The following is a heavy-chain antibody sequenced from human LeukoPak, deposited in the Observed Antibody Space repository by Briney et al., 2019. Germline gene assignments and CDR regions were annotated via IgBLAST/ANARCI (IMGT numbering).Heavy chain of an antibody. D-gene: IGHD2-15*01. CDR2: IRSKANSYAT. Sequence: GGSLRLSCAASGFTFSGSAMHWVRQASGKGLEWVGRIRSKANSYATAYAASVKGRFTSPRDDSKNTAYLQMNSLKTEDTAVYYCTRHANPDCSGGSCYSGRTDYWGQGTLVTVSS. J-gene: IGHJ4*02. CDR1: GFTFSGSA. CDR3: TRHANPDCSGGSCYSGRTDY. V-gene: IGHV3-73*01.